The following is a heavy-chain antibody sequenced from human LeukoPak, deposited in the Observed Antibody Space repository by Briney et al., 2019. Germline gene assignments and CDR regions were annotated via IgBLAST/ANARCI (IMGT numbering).Heavy chain of an antibody. V-gene: IGHV4-59*12. D-gene: IGHD3-22*01. Sequence: SETLSLTCSVSGGSISSYYWSWIRQPPGKGLEWIGYIYYSGSTNYNPSLKSRVTMSVDTSKNQFSLKLSSVTAADTAVYYCARGVGSYYYDSSGNDAFDIWGQGTMVTVSS. CDR2: IYYSGST. CDR3: ARGVGSYYYDSSGNDAFDI. J-gene: IGHJ3*02. CDR1: GGSISSYY.